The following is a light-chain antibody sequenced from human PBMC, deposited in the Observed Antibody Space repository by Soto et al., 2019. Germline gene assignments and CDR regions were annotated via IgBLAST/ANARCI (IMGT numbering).Light chain of an antibody. Sequence: IQLTQSPSSLSASVGDRVTINCRASQGISSYLAWYQQKPGKAPKLLIYAASTLQSGVPSRFSGSGSGTEFTLTISSLQPEDFATYYCQQLNSYPRTFGQGTKLEIK. CDR1: QGISSY. V-gene: IGKV1-9*01. CDR2: AAS. CDR3: QQLNSYPRT. J-gene: IGKJ2*01.